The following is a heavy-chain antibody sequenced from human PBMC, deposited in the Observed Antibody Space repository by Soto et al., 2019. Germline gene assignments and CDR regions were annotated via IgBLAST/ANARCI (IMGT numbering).Heavy chain of an antibody. V-gene: IGHV3-33*01. CDR1: GFTFSSYG. D-gene: IGHD2-2*01. CDR2: IWYDGSNK. CDR3: ARDRYCSSTSCYPDY. J-gene: IGHJ4*02. Sequence: GGSLRLSCAASGFTFSSYGMHWVRQAPGKGLEWVAVIWYDGSNKYYADSVKGRFTISRDNSKNTLYLQMNSLRAEDTAVYYCARDRYCSSTSCYPDYWGQGTLVTVSS.